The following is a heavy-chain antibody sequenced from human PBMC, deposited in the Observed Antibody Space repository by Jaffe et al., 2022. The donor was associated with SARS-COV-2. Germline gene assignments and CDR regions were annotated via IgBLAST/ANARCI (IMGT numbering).Heavy chain of an antibody. V-gene: IGHV1-2*06. D-gene: IGHD3-10*01. CDR1: GYTLTDYY. J-gene: IGHJ4*02. CDR3: TRDPGISSFGYYFDF. CDR2: MNPFSGDT. Sequence: QVQLVQSGAEVKKPGASVKVSCKASGYTLTDYYIHWVRQAPGQGLEWMGQMNPFSGDTNSAQRFQGRVSMTRDTSISTAYMELNSLRSDDTAVYYCTRDPGISSFGYYFDFWGQGTLVTVSS.